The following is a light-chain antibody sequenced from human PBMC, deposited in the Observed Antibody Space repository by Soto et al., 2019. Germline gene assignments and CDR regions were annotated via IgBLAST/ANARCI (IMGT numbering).Light chain of an antibody. CDR2: DNS. CDR1: RSNIGKNV. J-gene: IGLJ2*01. V-gene: IGLV1-51*01. CDR3: ATWDTDLGTGEVV. Sequence: QSVLTQPPSLSAAPGQKVTISCSGARSNIGKNVVSWYQHLPGTAPKLLIYDNSQRPSGIPDRFSGSKSGTSATLGITGLQTGDEADYYCATWDTDLGTGEVVFGGGTKLTVL.